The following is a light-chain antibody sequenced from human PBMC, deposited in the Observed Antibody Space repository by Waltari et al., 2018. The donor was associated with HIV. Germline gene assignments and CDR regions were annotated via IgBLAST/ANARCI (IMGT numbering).Light chain of an antibody. CDR2: TAS. J-gene: IGKJ3*01. CDR1: QDISSS. CDR3: QKYHAFPYS. V-gene: IGKV1-8*01. Sequence: ALRMTQSPPYFSASVGERVTITCRASQDISSSLAWYEQQPGRAPRLLIRTASTLQSGVPSRFIGSGSGTDFTLTISCLQSEDVATYYCQKYHAFPYSFGPGTKVDIK.